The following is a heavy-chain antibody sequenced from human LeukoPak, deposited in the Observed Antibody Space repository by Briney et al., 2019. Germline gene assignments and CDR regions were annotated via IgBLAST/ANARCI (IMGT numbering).Heavy chain of an antibody. Sequence: TSETLSLICTVSGGSISGYYWSWIRQPPGKGLEWIGYIYYGGSTNYNPSLKSRVTISVDTSRNQFSLQLSSVTTADTAMYFCARDSGYTSGWYLGYWGQGTLVTVSS. CDR2: IYYGGST. J-gene: IGHJ4*02. D-gene: IGHD6-19*01. CDR1: GGSISGYY. CDR3: ARDSGYTSGWYLGY. V-gene: IGHV4-59*01.